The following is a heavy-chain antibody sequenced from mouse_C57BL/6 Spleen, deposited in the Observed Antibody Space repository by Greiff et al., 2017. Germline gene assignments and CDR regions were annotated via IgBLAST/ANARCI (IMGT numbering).Heavy chain of an antibody. CDR2: IWRGGST. CDR3: AKQVYDYPFAY. D-gene: IGHD2-4*01. J-gene: IGHJ3*01. Sequence: VQLQQSGPGLVQPSQRLSITCTASGYSLPSYGVHWVRQSPGKGLEWLGEIWRGGSTNYNAAFMSRLSITKEHSQSQVFFKMNSLQADDTAIYYCAKQVYDYPFAYWGQGTLVTVSA. V-gene: IGHV2-5*01. CDR1: GYSLPSYG.